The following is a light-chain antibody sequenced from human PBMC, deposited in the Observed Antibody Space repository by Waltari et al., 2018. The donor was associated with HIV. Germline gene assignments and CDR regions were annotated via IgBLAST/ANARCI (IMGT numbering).Light chain of an antibody. CDR1: KLGDRF. V-gene: IGLV3-1*01. CDR3: QAWDTNTVV. J-gene: IGLJ2*01. Sequence: VLTQPPSVSVAPGQTATITCSGNKLGDRFAQWFHQKPGLSPILLIFEDTKRPSGIPERFSASTSANTSTLAISGAQPVDEGDYYCQAWDTNTVVFGGGTKLTVL. CDR2: EDT.